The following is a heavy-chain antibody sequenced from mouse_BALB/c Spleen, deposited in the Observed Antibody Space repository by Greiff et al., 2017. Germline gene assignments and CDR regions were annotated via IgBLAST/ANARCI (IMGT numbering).Heavy chain of an antibody. Sequence: DVLLVESGGGLVKPGGSLKLSCAASGFTFSSYAMSWVRQSPEKRLEWVAEISSGGSYTYYPATVTGQFTISRDNAKNTLYMEMSSLRSEDTAMYYCARGDYGSRAWMAYWGQGTLVTVSA. J-gene: IGHJ3*01. CDR3: ARGDYGSRAWMAY. V-gene: IGHV5-9-4*01. CDR2: ISSGGSYT. D-gene: IGHD2-1*01. CDR1: GFTFSSYA.